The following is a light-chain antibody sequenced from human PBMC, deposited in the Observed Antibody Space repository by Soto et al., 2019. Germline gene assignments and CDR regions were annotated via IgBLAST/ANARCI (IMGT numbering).Light chain of an antibody. CDR3: KQYHGSPRT. CDR2: KAS. CDR1: XXXSSW. Sequence: IQMTXSPXXXXASXGXSVXXXXXXSXXXSSWLAWYQQKPGNAPKLLIYKASSLKSGVPSRFSGSGSGTEFTLTISTLQPDDFATYSCKQYHGSPRTFGQGTKVEIK. V-gene: IGKV1-5*03. J-gene: IGKJ1*01.